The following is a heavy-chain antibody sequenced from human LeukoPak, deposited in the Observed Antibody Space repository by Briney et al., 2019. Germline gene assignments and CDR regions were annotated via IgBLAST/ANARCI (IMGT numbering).Heavy chain of an antibody. J-gene: IGHJ4*02. CDR1: GGSISSSSYY. D-gene: IGHD5-12*01. V-gene: IGHV4-39*02. Sequence: SETLSLTCTVSGGSISSSSYYWGWIRQPPGKGLEWIGSIYYSGSTYYNPSLKSRVTISVDTSKNQFSLKLSSVTAADTAVYYCARERDSGYDSTFDYWGQGTLVTVSS. CDR3: ARERDSGYDSTFDY. CDR2: IYYSGST.